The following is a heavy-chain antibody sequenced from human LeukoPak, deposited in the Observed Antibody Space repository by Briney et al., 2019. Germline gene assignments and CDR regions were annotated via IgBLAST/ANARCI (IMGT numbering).Heavy chain of an antibody. CDR1: GGSISDYY. CDR2: IYYSGST. Sequence: KPSETLSITCTVSGGSISDYYWTWIRQPPGKGLEWIGYIYYSGSTNYNPSLKSRVTISVDTSKNQFSLKLSSVTAADTAVYYCARGRRGDGYNNWGQGTLVTVSS. CDR3: ARGRRGDGYNN. J-gene: IGHJ4*02. D-gene: IGHD5-24*01. V-gene: IGHV4-59*01.